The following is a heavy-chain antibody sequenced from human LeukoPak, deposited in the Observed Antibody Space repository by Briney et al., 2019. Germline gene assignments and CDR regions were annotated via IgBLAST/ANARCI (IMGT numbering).Heavy chain of an antibody. J-gene: IGHJ4*02. CDR3: ASSRGDGYKYPYYFDY. Sequence: SETLSLPCTVSGGSISSYYWSWIRQPPGKGLEWIGYIYYSGSTNYNPSLKSRVTISVDTSKNQFSLKLSSVTAADTAVYYCASSRGDGYKYPYYFDYWGQGTLVTVSS. CDR2: IYYSGST. D-gene: IGHD5-24*01. V-gene: IGHV4-59*08. CDR1: GGSISSYY.